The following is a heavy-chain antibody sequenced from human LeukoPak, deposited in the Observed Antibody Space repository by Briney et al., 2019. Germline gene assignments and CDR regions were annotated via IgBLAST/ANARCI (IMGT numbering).Heavy chain of an antibody. D-gene: IGHD1-7*01. CDR1: GGSISSYF. J-gene: IGHJ4*02. Sequence: SETLSLTCTVSGGSISSYFWNWIRQPAGKGLEWIGRLYNSGTPQYNPSLKSRVTVSVDTSMNHFSLKLTSVTAADTAVYYCARGGISGTSSYAYWGQGTLVTVSS. CDR2: LYNSGTP. V-gene: IGHV4-4*07. CDR3: ARGGISGTSSYAY.